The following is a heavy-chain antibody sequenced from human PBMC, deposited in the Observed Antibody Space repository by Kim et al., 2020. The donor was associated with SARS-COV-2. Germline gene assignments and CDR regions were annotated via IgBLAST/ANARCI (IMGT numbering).Heavy chain of an antibody. CDR3: ARGRGTMVRGVIIRDYYYYGMDG. D-gene: IGHD3-10*01. Sequence: SQTLSLTCAISGDSVSSNSAAWNWIRQSPSRGLEWLGRTYYRSKWYNDYAVSVKSRITINPDTSKNQFSLQLNSVTPEDTAVYYCARGRGTMVRGVIIRDYYYYGMDGWGQGTTVTVSS. V-gene: IGHV6-1*01. CDR1: GDSVSSNSAA. J-gene: IGHJ6*02. CDR2: TYYRSKWYN.